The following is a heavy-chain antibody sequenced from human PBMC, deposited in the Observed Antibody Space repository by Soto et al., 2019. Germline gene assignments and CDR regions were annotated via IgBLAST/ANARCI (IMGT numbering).Heavy chain of an antibody. V-gene: IGHV4-31*03. J-gene: IGHJ5*02. CDR1: GCSISSGGYY. CDR2: IYYSGST. CDR3: ARVDIVLMVYAVDP. D-gene: IGHD2-8*01. Sequence: SETLSLTCTVSGCSISSGGYYWSWILQHPGKGLEWIGYIYYSGSTYYNPSLKSRVTISVDTSKNQFSLKLSSVTAADTAVYYWARVDIVLMVYAVDPWGKGTPV.